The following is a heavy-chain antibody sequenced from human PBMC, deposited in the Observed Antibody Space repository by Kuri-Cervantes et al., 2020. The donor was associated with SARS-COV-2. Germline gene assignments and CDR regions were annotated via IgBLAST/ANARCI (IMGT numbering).Heavy chain of an antibody. D-gene: IGHD2-2*01. J-gene: IGHJ6*02. CDR1: GFTFSSYA. CDR2: ISYDGSNK. CDR3: ARRRSGYCSSTSCYENXYYYYGMDV. Sequence: GESLKISCAASGFTFSSYAMHWVRQAPGKGLEWVAVISYDGSNKYYADSVKGRFTISRDDAKNSLYLQRNSLRAEDTAVYYCARRRSGYCSSTSCYENXYYYYGMDVWGQGTTVTVSS. V-gene: IGHV3-30-3*01.